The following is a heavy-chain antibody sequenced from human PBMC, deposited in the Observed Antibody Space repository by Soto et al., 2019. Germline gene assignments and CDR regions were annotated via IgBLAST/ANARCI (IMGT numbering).Heavy chain of an antibody. D-gene: IGHD4-17*01. CDR3: ARDDYGDAAWGAFDI. CDR1: GGSISSGDYY. V-gene: IGHV4-30-4*01. Sequence: QVQLQESGPGLVKPSQTLSLTCTVSGGSISSGDYYWSWIRQPPGKGLEWIGYIYYSRSTYYNPSLKSRVTISVDTSKNQFSLKLSAVTAADTAVYYCARDDYGDAAWGAFDIWGQGTMVTVSS. CDR2: IYYSRST. J-gene: IGHJ3*02.